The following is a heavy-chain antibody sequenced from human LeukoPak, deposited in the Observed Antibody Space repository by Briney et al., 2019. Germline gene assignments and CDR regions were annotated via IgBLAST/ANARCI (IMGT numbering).Heavy chain of an antibody. Sequence: PSETLSLTCTVSGGSISSSSYYWSWIRQPPGKGLEWIGEINHSGSTNYNPSLKSRVTISVDTSKNQFSLKLSSVTAADTAVYYCARASDSSGYAFDYWGQGTLVTVSS. CDR3: ARASDSSGYAFDY. D-gene: IGHD3-22*01. J-gene: IGHJ4*02. CDR1: GGSISSSSYY. CDR2: INHSGST. V-gene: IGHV4-39*07.